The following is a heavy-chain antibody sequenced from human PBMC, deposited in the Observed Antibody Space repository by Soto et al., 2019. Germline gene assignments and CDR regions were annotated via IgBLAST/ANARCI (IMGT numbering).Heavy chain of an antibody. D-gene: IGHD4-17*01. CDR2: IDPSDSYT. V-gene: IGHV5-10-1*01. Sequence: PVESLKISCNGSGYSFTSDWISWVRQMPGKGLEWMGRIDPSDSYTNYSPSFQGHVTISADKSISTAYLQWSSLKASDTAMYYCARLCGDYVDYYYGMDVWGQGTTVTVSS. CDR3: ARLCGDYVDYYYGMDV. J-gene: IGHJ6*02. CDR1: GYSFTSDW.